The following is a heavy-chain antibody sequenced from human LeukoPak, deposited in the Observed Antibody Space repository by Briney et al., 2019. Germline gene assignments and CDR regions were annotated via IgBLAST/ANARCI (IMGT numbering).Heavy chain of an antibody. Sequence: GGSLRLSCAASGFIFSSYSMNWVRQAPGKGLEWVSFISTSSSYIYYADSVKGRFTISRDNAKNSLYLQMNSLRAEDTAVYYCARLTWEYYDSSRVFDYWGQGTLVTVSS. V-gene: IGHV3-21*04. D-gene: IGHD3-22*01. CDR3: ARLTWEYYDSSRVFDY. J-gene: IGHJ4*02. CDR2: ISTSSSYI. CDR1: GFIFSSYS.